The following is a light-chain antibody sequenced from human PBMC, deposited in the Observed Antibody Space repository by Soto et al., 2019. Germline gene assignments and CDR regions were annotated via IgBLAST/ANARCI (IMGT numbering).Light chain of an antibody. V-gene: IGKV1-39*01. CDR2: TSS. CDR1: ETINKY. J-gene: IGKJ1*01. CDR3: QQSYKTPQT. Sequence: DIQMTQSPSSLSESIGDKVTITCRASETINKYLNWYQQKPGKPPKLLIYTSSTLPSGVPSRFSGSRPGTNFTLTINSLQPEDFATYYCQQSYKTPQTFGQGTKVDSK.